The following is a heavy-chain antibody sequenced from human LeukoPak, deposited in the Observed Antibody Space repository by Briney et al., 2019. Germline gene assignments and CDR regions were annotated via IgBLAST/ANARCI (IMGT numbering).Heavy chain of an antibody. D-gene: IGHD3-16*02. CDR2: INPNSGGT. CDR1: GYTFTGYY. J-gene: IGHJ5*02. V-gene: IGHV1-2*02. CDR3: ARDLGYDYVWGSYPLNWFDP. Sequence: SVKLSCKASGYTFTGYYMHWVRHPPGQGLEWMGRINPNSGGTNYAQKFQGRVTMTRDTSISTAYMELSRLRSDDTAVYYCARDLGYDYVWGSYPLNWFDPWGQGTLVTVSS.